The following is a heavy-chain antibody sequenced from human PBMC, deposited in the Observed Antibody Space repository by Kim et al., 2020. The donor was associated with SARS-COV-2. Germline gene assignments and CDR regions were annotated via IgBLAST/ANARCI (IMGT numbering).Heavy chain of an antibody. CDR2: ISGSGGST. CDR1: GFTFSSYA. CDR3: AKDSMKSSGYSSSWYSPKTTYYFDY. J-gene: IGHJ4*02. V-gene: IGHV3-23*01. D-gene: IGHD6-13*01. Sequence: GGSLRLSCAASGFTFSSYAMSWVRQAPGKGLEWVSAISGSGGSTYYADSVKGRFTISRDNSKNTLYLQMNSLRAEDTAVYYCAKDSMKSSGYSSSWYSPKTTYYFDYWGQGTLVTVSS.